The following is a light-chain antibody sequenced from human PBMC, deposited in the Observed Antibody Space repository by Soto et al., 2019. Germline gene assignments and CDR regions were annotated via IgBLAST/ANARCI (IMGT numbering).Light chain of an antibody. CDR1: SSDVGGYNY. J-gene: IGLJ2*01. V-gene: IGLV2-8*01. Sequence: QSVLTQPPSASGSPGQSVTISCTGNSSDVGGYNYVSWYQQHPGKAPKLIIYEVNKRPSGVPDRFSGSKSGNTASLTVSGLQAEDEAEYHCGSYAGSNNLGVFGGGTKLTVL. CDR2: EVN. CDR3: GSYAGSNNLGV.